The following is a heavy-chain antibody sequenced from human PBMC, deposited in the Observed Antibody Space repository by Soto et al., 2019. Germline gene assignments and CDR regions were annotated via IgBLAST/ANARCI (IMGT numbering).Heavy chain of an antibody. Sequence: PSETLSLTCAVSGGSIRSSHSWSWVRQPPGKGLELIGEIYQSGSTNYNPSLKSRVTISVDKSKNQFSLELKSVTAADTAVYFCARAVALPGLFYFDSRGHGTLVTVSS. CDR2: IYQSGST. CDR3: ARAVALPGLFYFDS. V-gene: IGHV4-4*02. D-gene: IGHD1-1*01. CDR1: GGSIRSSHS. J-gene: IGHJ4*01.